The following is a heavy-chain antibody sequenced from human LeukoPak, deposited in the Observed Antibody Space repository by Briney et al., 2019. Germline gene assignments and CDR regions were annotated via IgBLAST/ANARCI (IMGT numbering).Heavy chain of an antibody. V-gene: IGHV4-39*01. CDR3: AREGLRGEYFDY. D-gene: IGHD2-8*01. CDR1: GGSISTTTYH. J-gene: IGHJ4*02. Sequence: PSETLSLTCAVSGGSISTTTYHWGWIRQPPGKGLEWIGNIYYSGSTFYNPSLKSRVNIFLDTSKNPFSLRLTSVTAADTAVYYCAREGLRGEYFDYWGQGTLVTVSS. CDR2: IYYSGST.